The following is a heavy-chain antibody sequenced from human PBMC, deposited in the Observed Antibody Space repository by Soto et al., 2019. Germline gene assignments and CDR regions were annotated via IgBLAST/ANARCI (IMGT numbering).Heavy chain of an antibody. V-gene: IGHV4-61*01. CDR1: HGSISLDRFY. J-gene: IGHJ4*01. Sequence: QVELQESGPGLVKPSETLSLTCTVSHGSISLDRFYWTWIRQPPGKGLEWIGSISHSGLTKYNPSLGSQVTISADSSHNRRSLELKSFTAADTAVYSRARELSSSLVTAFAFWGHATLVPVAS. D-gene: IGHD6-6*01. CDR3: ARELSSSLVTAFAF. CDR2: ISHSGLT.